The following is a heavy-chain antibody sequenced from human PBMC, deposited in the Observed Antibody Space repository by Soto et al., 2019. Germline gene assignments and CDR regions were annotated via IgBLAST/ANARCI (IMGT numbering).Heavy chain of an antibody. CDR1: GGSITNISHY. CDR3: ARQTYYDFWSGYGLDWFDP. D-gene: IGHD3-3*01. CDR2: IYYSGNT. J-gene: IGHJ5*02. V-gene: IGHV4-39*01. Sequence: SETLSLTCNVSGGSITNISHYWGWIRQPPGKGLEWIGSIYYSGNTYYNPSLKSRVTMSIDTSKNQFSLKLNSVTAADTAVYFCARQTYYDFWSGYGLDWFDPWGQGTLVTVSS.